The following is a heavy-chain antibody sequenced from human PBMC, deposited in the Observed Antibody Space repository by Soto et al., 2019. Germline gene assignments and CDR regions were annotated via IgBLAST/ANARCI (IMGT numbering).Heavy chain of an antibody. CDR3: GRGPSPRAPAGGTPYYYAMGV. J-gene: IGHJ6*02. CDR2: MNPINGAT. Sequence: ASVKVSCKASGYDFTAYDINWVRQASGQGLEWMGWMNPINGATGSARRFQGRVSMTRNTATGTAYLELTSLRSDDSAVYYCGRGPSPRAPAGGTPYYYAMGVWGQGTTFTVSS. CDR1: GYDFTAYD. D-gene: IGHD6-13*01. V-gene: IGHV1-8*02.